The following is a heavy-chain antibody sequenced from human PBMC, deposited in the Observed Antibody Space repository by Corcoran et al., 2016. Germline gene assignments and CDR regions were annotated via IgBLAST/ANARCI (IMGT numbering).Heavy chain of an antibody. CDR1: GFTFSDSA. D-gene: IGHD7-27*01. CDR2: IRSRPNSYAT. J-gene: IGHJ6*02. V-gene: IGHV3-73*02. Sequence: EVQLVESGGDLVQPGGSLRLSCAASGFTFSDSAIHWVRQASGKGLEWVGRIRSRPNSYATAYAASLGGRFTISRDDSKNTAYLQMNSLKTADTAVYYCTRGTGGYGMDVWGQGTTVTVSS. CDR3: TRGTGGYGMDV.